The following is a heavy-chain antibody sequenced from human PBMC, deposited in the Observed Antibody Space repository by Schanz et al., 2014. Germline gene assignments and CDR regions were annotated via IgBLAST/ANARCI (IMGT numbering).Heavy chain of an antibody. J-gene: IGHJ5*02. D-gene: IGHD3-9*01. V-gene: IGHV1-18*01. CDR3: AKAEDDIVTDDYSRLDP. CDR2: ISVYTGNT. Sequence: QVQLVQSGAEVKKPGASVRVSCKASGYTFTTYAMSWVRQAPGQGLEWVGWISVYTGNTKYGQKVQGRVTMTADTSRNTAYMALRSLRTDDTAVYYCAKAEDDIVTDDYSRLDPWGQGTLVTVSS. CDR1: GYTFTTYA.